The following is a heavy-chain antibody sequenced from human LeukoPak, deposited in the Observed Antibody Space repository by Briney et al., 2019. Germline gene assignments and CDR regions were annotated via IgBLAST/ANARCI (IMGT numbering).Heavy chain of an antibody. Sequence: GGSLRLSCAASGFTFDDYGMSWVRQAPGKGLEWVSGINWNGGSTGYADSVKGRFTISRDNAKNSLYLQMNSLRAEDTALYYCARDSPYYYDSTPTDYWGQGTLVTVSS. D-gene: IGHD3-22*01. V-gene: IGHV3-20*04. J-gene: IGHJ4*02. CDR1: GFTFDDYG. CDR2: INWNGGST. CDR3: ARDSPYYYDSTPTDY.